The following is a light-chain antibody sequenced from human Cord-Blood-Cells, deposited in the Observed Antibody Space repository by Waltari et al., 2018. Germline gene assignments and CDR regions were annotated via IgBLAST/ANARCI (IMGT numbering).Light chain of an antibody. CDR3: QQYYSTPPT. J-gene: IGKJ1*01. V-gene: IGKV4-1*01. CDR1: QSVLYSSHNKNY. Sequence: DIVMTQSSDSLAVFVAARDTINCTSSQSVLYSSHNKNYLAWYQQEPGQPPKLLIYWSSTPDSGVPNRFSGSGSGTDFTLTIRCLPAEDVAVYYCQQYYSTPPTFGQGTKVEIK. CDR2: WSS.